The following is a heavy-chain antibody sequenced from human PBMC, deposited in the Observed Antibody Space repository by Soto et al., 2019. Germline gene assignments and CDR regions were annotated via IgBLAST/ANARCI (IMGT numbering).Heavy chain of an antibody. CDR2: IYSGGST. CDR1: GFTVSSNY. Sequence: EVQLVESGGGLVQPGGSLRLSCAASGFTVSSNYMSWVRQAPGKGLEWVSVIYSGGSTYYADSVKGRFTISRDNSKNTLYLKMNSRRADDTAVYYCARRYDYIWGSYRPDYYFDYWGQGTLVTVSS. V-gene: IGHV3-66*01. D-gene: IGHD3-16*02. CDR3: ARRYDYIWGSYRPDYYFDY. J-gene: IGHJ4*02.